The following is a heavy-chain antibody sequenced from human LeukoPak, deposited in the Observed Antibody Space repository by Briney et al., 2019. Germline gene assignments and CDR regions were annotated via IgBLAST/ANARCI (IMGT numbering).Heavy chain of an antibody. D-gene: IGHD3-10*01. V-gene: IGHV3-74*01. Sequence: GGSLRLSCAASGNYWMHWVRQAPGKGLVWVSHINSDGSWTSYADSVKGRFTISKDNAKNTVYLQMNNLRAEDTAMYYCGRVGGRSVSAKGDAFDIWGQGTMVTVSS. CDR2: INSDGSWT. CDR3: GRVGGRSVSAKGDAFDI. CDR1: GNYW. J-gene: IGHJ3*02.